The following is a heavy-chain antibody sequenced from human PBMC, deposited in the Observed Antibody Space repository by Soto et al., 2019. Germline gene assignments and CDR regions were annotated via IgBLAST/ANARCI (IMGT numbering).Heavy chain of an antibody. V-gene: IGHV3-23*01. Sequence: DVHLLDSGGGLVQPGGSLRLSCAASGFSFSSYAMVWVRQAPGQGLAWVAVISARGGGSYLAYSAKGLFTRAGDTSKNVLTLEMNSLRADNTAIYFGAKGSIKYSASGDNGGQGTLVVVSS. J-gene: IGHJ4*02. CDR2: ISARGGGS. D-gene: IGHD5-12*01. CDR1: GFSFSSYA. CDR3: AKGSIKYSASGDN.